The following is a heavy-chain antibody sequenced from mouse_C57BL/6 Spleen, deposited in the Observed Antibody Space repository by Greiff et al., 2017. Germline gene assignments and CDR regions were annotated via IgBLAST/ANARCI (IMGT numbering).Heavy chain of an antibody. V-gene: IGHV5-4*01. J-gene: IGHJ1*03. CDR2: ISDGGSYT. CDR1: GFTFSSYA. CDR3: ARDPDYYGSSWYFDV. Sequence: EVKLVESGGGLVKPGGSLKLSCAASGFTFSSYAMSWVRQTPEKRLEWVATISDGGSYTYYPDNVKGRFTISRDNAKNNLYLQISHLTSEDTAMYYCARDPDYYGSSWYFDVWGTGTTVTVSS. D-gene: IGHD1-1*01.